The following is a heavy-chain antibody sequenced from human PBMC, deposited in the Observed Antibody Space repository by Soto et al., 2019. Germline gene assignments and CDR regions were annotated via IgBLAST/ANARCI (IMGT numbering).Heavy chain of an antibody. V-gene: IGHV2-5*02. D-gene: IGHD2-15*01. CDR2: IYWDDDK. CDR3: AHRPSYCSGGSCYSGFDY. CDR1: GFSLSTSGVG. Sequence: QITLKESGPTLVKPTQTLTLTCTFSGFSLSTSGVGVGWIRQPPGKALEWLALIYWDDDKRYSPSLKSSLTLTKDTSKNLVVLTMTNMDPVDTATYYCAHRPSYCSGGSCYSGFDYWGQGTLVTVSS. J-gene: IGHJ4*02.